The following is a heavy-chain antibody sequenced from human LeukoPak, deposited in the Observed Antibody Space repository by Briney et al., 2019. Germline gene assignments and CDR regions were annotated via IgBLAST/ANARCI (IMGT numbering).Heavy chain of an antibody. CDR2: ISSSSRYT. CDR3: ARDSAQLRYGMDV. V-gene: IGHV3-11*06. J-gene: IGHJ6*04. CDR1: GFTFSDYY. D-gene: IGHD3-16*01. Sequence: GGSLRLSCAASGFTFSDYYMSWIRQAPGKGLEWVSYISSSSRYTNYADSVKGRFTISRDNAKNSLYLQMNSLRAEDTAVYYCARDSAQLRYGMDVWGKGTTVTVSS.